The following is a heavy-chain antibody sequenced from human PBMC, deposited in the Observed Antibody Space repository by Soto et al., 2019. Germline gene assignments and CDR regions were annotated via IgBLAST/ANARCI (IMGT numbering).Heavy chain of an antibody. CDR2: IIPVFGTP. V-gene: IGHV1-69*01. D-gene: IGHD1-26*01. J-gene: IGHJ2*01. CDR3: AIHSTIVSKYFDL. CDR1: GDTYA. Sequence: QVQLEQSGAEVKKPGSSVKVSCKASGDTYAFNWVRLAPGQGLEWMGGIIPVFGTPDYAQKFEGRVTITADESTSTSHMELRSLRSEYTAVYYCAIHSTIVSKYFDLWGRGTLVTVSS.